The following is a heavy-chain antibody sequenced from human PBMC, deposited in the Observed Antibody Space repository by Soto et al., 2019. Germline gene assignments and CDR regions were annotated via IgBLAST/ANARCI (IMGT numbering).Heavy chain of an antibody. CDR1: GGSTSSDNY. J-gene: IGHJ4*02. V-gene: IGHV4-30-4*01. CDR3: AREGGESSDGLYYFDS. Sequence: QVQLQESGPGLVKPSQTLSLTCTVSGGSTSSDNYWSWIRQPPGKGLEWIGHIYYSGNTDYNPSLKSRLAISIDTSKIHFSLKLSSVAAAETAVYFCAREGGESSDGLYYFDSWGQGSLVTVSS. CDR2: IYYSGNT. D-gene: IGHD3-16*01.